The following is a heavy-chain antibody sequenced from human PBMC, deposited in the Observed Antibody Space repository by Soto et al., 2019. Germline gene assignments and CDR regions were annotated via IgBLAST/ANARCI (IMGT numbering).Heavy chain of an antibody. Sequence: SETLSLTCAVSSASSRGNNRWRWVRQPPGKGLEWIGEIFHSGSTNYNPSLKTRLTISVGESKNQFSLKLSSVTAADTAVYYCARDGPAGTGAFDIWGQGTMVTVSS. D-gene: IGHD6-13*01. V-gene: IGHV4-4*02. CDR1: SASSRGNNR. J-gene: IGHJ3*02. CDR3: ARDGPAGTGAFDI. CDR2: IFHSGST.